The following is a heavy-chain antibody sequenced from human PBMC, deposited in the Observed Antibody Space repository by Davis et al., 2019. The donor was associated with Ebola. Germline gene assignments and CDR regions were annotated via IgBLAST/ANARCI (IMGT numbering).Heavy chain of an antibody. J-gene: IGHJ4*02. CDR3: ARGIVGATMINY. Sequence: ASAQVSCKASGYTFTSYDINWVRQATGQGLEWMGWMNPNSGNTGYAQKFQGRVTMTRNTSISTAYMGLSSLRSEDTAVYYWARGIVGATMINYWGQGTLVSVSS. V-gene: IGHV1-8*01. CDR2: MNPNSGNT. D-gene: IGHD1-26*01. CDR1: GYTFTSYD.